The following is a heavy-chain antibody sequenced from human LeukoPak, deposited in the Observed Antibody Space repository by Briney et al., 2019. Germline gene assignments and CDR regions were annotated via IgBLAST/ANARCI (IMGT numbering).Heavy chain of an antibody. Sequence: GSLRLSCAASGFTFSSYEMNWVRQAPGKGLEWVSYISSSGSTIYYADSVKGRFTISRDNAKNSLYLQMNSLRAEDTAVYYCARRRMVRGVIIFDYWGQGTLVTVSP. CDR1: GFTFSSYE. D-gene: IGHD3-10*01. CDR3: ARRRMVRGVIIFDY. V-gene: IGHV3-48*03. J-gene: IGHJ4*02. CDR2: ISSSGSTI.